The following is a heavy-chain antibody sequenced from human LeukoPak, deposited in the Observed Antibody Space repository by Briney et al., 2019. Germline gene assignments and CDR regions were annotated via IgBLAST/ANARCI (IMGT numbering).Heavy chain of an antibody. D-gene: IGHD3-16*01. CDR2: GRNKAKSYTT. Sequence: GGSLRLSCITSGGTLSNHHMDWVCQAQGKGQGLDGRGRNKAKSYTTEYAASVKGRFTISRDDSKNSLHLQMNSLKIEDTAVYYCARDGGKGDNSAFDVWGQGTVVTVSS. CDR1: GGTLSNHH. CDR3: ARDGGKGDNSAFDV. J-gene: IGHJ3*01. V-gene: IGHV3-72*01.